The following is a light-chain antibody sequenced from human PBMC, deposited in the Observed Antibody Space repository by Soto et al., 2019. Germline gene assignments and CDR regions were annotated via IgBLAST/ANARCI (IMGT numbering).Light chain of an antibody. CDR1: QGISTY. Sequence: IQLTQSPSSLSASVGDRVTITCRASQGISTYLAWYHQKPGKAPKLLIYAASTLQSGVPSRFSGSGSGTDFTLTSSSLQPEDFATYYCQQFNSYPRTFGPGTKVDI. V-gene: IGKV1-9*01. CDR2: AAS. J-gene: IGKJ3*01. CDR3: QQFNSYPRT.